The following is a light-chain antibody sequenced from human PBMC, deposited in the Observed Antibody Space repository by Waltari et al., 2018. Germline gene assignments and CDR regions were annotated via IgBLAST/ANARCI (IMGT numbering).Light chain of an antibody. V-gene: IGLV4-69*01. CDR1: SGHKNYP. CDR3: QTWGTGIVV. CDR2: LNSNGSH. Sequence: QLALTQSPSASASLGASVRLTCSLSSGHKNYPIAWHQQQPGRGPRYLMNLNSNGSHTRGDGIPDRFSGSSSGAERYLTISSLQSEDEADYYCQTWGTGIVVFGGGTKLTVL. J-gene: IGLJ3*02.